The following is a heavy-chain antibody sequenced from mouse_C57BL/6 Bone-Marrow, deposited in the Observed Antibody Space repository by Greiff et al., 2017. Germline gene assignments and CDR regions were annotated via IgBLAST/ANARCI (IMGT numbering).Heavy chain of an antibody. CDR2: IYPGDGDT. CDR1: GYAFSSSW. D-gene: IGHD1-1*01. J-gene: IGHJ3*01. V-gene: IGHV1-80*01. Sequence: QVQLQQSGAELVKPGASVKISCKASGYAFSSSWMNWVKQRPGKGLEWIGQIYPGDGDTNYNGKFKGKATLTADKSSSTAYLQLSSLTSEDSAVCFCARIYYYGSSCGGPAWFAYWGQGTLVTVSA. CDR3: ARIYYYGSSCGGPAWFAY.